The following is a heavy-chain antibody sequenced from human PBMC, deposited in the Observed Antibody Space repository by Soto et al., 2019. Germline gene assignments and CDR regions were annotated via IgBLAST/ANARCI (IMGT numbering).Heavy chain of an antibody. CDR2: IDPSDSYT. V-gene: IGHV5-10-1*01. D-gene: IGHD3-16*02. J-gene: IGHJ6*02. Sequence: PGESLKISCKGSGYSFTSYWISWVRQMPGKGLEWMGRIDPSDSYTNYSPSFQGHVTISADKSISTAYLQWSSLKASDTAMYYCASLPSVWGGYRNYYYYYGMDVWGQGTTVTVSS. CDR1: GYSFTSYW. CDR3: ASLPSVWGGYRNYYYYYGMDV.